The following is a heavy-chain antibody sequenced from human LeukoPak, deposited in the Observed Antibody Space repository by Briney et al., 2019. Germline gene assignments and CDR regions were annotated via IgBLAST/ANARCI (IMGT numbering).Heavy chain of an antibody. J-gene: IGHJ3*02. V-gene: IGHV3-23*01. D-gene: IGHD3-10*01. CDR1: GFTFSSYA. CDR2: ISGRGGST. Sequence: PGGSLRLSCAASGFTFSSYAMSWVRQAPGKGLEWVSAISGRGGSTYYADSVKGRFTISRDNSKNTLYLQMNSLRAEDSAVYYCARDPTMVRGVNDAFDIWGRGTMVTVSS. CDR3: ARDPTMVRGVNDAFDI.